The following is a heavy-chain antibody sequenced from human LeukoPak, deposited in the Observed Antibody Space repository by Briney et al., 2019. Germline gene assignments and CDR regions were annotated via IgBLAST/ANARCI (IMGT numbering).Heavy chain of an antibody. CDR2: ISSSSSYI. CDR1: GFTFSSYS. Sequence: GGSLRLSCAASGFTFSSYSMNWVRQAPGKGLEWVSSISSSSSYIYYADSVKGRFTISRDSAKNSLYLQMNSLRAEDTAVYYCAREDGYDILTGYHTVAYFDYWGQGTLVTVSS. V-gene: IGHV3-21*01. J-gene: IGHJ4*02. CDR3: AREDGYDILTGYHTVAYFDY. D-gene: IGHD3-9*01.